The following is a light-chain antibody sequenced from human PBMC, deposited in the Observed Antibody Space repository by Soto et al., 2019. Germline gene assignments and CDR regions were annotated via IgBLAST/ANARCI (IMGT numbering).Light chain of an antibody. CDR1: SSDVGTYNC. V-gene: IGLV2-14*01. CDR3: SSYTSTSAQV. CDR2: EVT. J-gene: IGLJ1*01. Sequence: QSVLTQPASVSGSPGQSITISCTGSSSDVGTYNCVSWYQQPPGKAPQLMIYEVTNRPSGVSDRSSGSRSGNTASLTISGLLAEDEADYYCSSYTSTSAQVFGTGTTVPV.